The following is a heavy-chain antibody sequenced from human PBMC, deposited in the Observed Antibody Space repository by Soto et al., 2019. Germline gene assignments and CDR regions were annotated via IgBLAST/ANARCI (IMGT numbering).Heavy chain of an antibody. CDR1: GFTFDDYT. CDR2: ISWDGGST. V-gene: IGHV3-43*01. D-gene: IGHD3-9*01. CDR3: AKDYALTGPRGFDY. J-gene: IGHJ4*02. Sequence: PVGSLRLSCAASGFTFDDYTMHWVRQAPGKGLEWVSLISWDGGSTYYADSVKGRFTISRDNSKNSLYLQMNSLRTEDTALYYCAKDYALTGPRGFDYWGQGTLVTVSS.